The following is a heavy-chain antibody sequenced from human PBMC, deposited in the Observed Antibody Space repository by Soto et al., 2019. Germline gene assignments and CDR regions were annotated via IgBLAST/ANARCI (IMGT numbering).Heavy chain of an antibody. D-gene: IGHD2-15*01. CDR1: GYTFTTYY. CDR2: INPNGGST. Sequence: QVQLVQSGAEVKRPGASVKVSCKASGYTFTTYYMHWVRQAPGPGLEWLGIINPNGGSTTYAQKFQGRVTMTRDTSTSTVYLELSSLRSEDTAVYYCARAGYCSGGTSFHGNCDYWGQGTLVTVSA. V-gene: IGHV1-46*01. CDR3: ARAGYCSGGTSFHGNCDY. J-gene: IGHJ4*02.